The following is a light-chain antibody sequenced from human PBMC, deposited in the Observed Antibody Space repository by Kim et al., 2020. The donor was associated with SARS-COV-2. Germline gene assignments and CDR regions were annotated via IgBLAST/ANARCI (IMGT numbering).Light chain of an antibody. V-gene: IGKV1-33*01. J-gene: IGKJ4*01. Sequence: DIQMTQSPSSLSASVGDRVTITCQASQDISNYLNWYQQKLGKAPKRLIYDASNLETGVPSRFSGSGSGTDFTFTISSLQTEDIATYYCQQYDNFPLTFGGGTKVDIK. CDR2: DAS. CDR3: QQYDNFPLT. CDR1: QDISNY.